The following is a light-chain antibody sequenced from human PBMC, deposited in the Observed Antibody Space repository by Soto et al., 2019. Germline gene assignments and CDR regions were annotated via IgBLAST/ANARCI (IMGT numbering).Light chain of an antibody. Sequence: QSVLTQPPSVSGFPGQTITISCTGTSSNIGGYNFVSWYQQHPGKVPKLLIYDVNHRPSGVPDRFSGSKSGNTASLTISGLQAEDEADYYCCSYTSSDTRGFGTWTKVTVL. CDR3: CSYTSSDTRG. CDR2: DVN. CDR1: SSNIGGYNF. V-gene: IGLV2-14*03. J-gene: IGLJ1*01.